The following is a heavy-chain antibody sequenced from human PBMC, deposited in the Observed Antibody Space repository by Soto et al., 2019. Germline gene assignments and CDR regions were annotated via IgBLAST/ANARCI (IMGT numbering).Heavy chain of an antibody. J-gene: IGHJ2*01. D-gene: IGHD2-15*01. Sequence: QVQLQESGPGLVKPSETLSLTCTVSGGSISSYYWSWIRQPPGKGLEWIGYIYYSGSTNYNPSLKSRVTISVDTSKNQFSLKLSSVTAAGTAVYYCARRKNLQKRSGGSWMIHWYFDLWGRGTLVTVSS. CDR3: ARRKNLQKRSGGSWMIHWYFDL. V-gene: IGHV4-59*08. CDR2: IYYSGST. CDR1: GGSISSYY.